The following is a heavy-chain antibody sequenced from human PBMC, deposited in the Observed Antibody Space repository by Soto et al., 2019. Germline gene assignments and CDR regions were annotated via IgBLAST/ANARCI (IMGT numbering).Heavy chain of an antibody. J-gene: IGHJ5*02. CDR3: AREGVDTAMVPSGFAP. V-gene: IGHV1-8*01. CDR1: GYTFTSYD. CDR2: MNPNSGYT. Sequence: QVPLVQSGAEVKKPGASVKVSCKASGYTFTSYDINWVRRATGQGLEWMGWMNPNSGYTGCAQKFPGXVXRXXNASLSTAHMALRGLRAEDTAVYYSAREGVDTAMVPSGFAPWGPATLATVSS. D-gene: IGHD5-18*01.